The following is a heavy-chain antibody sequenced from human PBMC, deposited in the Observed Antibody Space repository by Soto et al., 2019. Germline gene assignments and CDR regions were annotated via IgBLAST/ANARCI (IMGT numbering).Heavy chain of an antibody. CDR2: IYYSGST. CDR1: CGSINSGDYY. CDR3: ATVPTYYYDRSGYANAFDM. J-gene: IGHJ3*02. D-gene: IGHD3-22*01. Sequence: SETLSLTCTVSCGSINSGDYYWSWIRQPPGKGLEWIGYIYYSGSTYHNPSLKSRINISVDTSKNQFSLKLSSVTAADTAVYYCATVPTYYYDRSGYANAFDMWGQGTMVTVSS. V-gene: IGHV4-30-4*01.